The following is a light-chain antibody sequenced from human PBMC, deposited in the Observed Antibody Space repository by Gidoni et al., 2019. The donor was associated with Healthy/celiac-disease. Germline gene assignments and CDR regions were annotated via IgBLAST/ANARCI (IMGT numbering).Light chain of an antibody. CDR1: QSVSSN. J-gene: IGKJ1*01. V-gene: IGKV3-15*01. CDR2: GAS. Sequence: EIVMTQSPATLSVSPGERATLSCRASQSVSSNSAWYQQKPGQAPRLLIYGASTRATGIPARFSGSGSGTEFTLTISSLQSEDFAVYYCQQYNNWFWTFGQGTKVEIK. CDR3: QQYNNWFWT.